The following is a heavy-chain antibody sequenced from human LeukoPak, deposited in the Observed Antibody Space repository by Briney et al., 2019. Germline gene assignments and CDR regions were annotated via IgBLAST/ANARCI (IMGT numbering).Heavy chain of an antibody. Sequence: GGSLRLSCAASGSTFSDYYMSWIRQAPGKGLEWVSYISSSGRTRYYADSVKGRFTISRDNAKNSLHLQLNSLRAEDTAVYYCTVLDYYYYYMDVWGKGTTVTVSS. D-gene: IGHD2-15*01. CDR2: ISSSGRTR. CDR1: GSTFSDYY. V-gene: IGHV3-11*04. CDR3: TVLDYYYYYMDV. J-gene: IGHJ6*03.